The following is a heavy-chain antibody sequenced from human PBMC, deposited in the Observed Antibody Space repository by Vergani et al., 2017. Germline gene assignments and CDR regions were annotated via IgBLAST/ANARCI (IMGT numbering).Heavy chain of an antibody. D-gene: IGHD3-3*01. V-gene: IGHV3-66*01. CDR2: IYSGGST. J-gene: IGHJ4*02. CDR3: AKVRWELRFPNGVDY. CDR1: GFTVSSNY. Sequence: EVQLVESGGGLVQPGGSLRLSCAASGFTVSSNYMSWVRQAPGKGLEWVSVIYSGGSTYYADSVKGRFTISRDNSKNTLYLQMNSLRAEDTAVYYCAKVRWELRFPNGVDYWGQGTLVTVSS.